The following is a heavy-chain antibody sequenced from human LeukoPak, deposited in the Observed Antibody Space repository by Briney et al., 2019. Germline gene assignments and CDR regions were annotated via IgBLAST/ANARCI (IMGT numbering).Heavy chain of an antibody. CDR3: ARLGPMVRGVKVYYYYMDV. V-gene: IGHV1-2*02. CDR2: INPNSGGT. J-gene: IGHJ6*03. Sequence: ASVKVSCKASGYTFTGYYMHWVRQAPGQGLEWMGWINPNSGGTNYAQKFQGRVTMTRDTSISTAYMELRSLRSDDTAVYYCARLGPMVRGVKVYYYYMDVWGKGTTVTISS. CDR1: GYTFTGYY. D-gene: IGHD3-10*01.